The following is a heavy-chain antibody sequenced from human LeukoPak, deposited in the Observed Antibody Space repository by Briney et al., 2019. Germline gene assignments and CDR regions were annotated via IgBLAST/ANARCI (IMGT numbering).Heavy chain of an antibody. CDR1: GFTFSSYG. D-gene: IGHD1-26*01. CDR2: IWYDGSDK. Sequence: GGSLRLSCAASGFTFSSYGMHWVRQAPGKGLEWVAVIWYDGSDKYYADSVKGRFTISRDNSKNTLYLQMNSLRAEDTAVYYCARDLIVGATGWFDPWGQGTLVTVSS. J-gene: IGHJ5*02. CDR3: ARDLIVGATGWFDP. V-gene: IGHV3-33*01.